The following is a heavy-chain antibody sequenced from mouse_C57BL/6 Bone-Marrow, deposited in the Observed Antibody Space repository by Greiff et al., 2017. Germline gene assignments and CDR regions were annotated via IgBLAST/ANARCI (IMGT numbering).Heavy chain of an antibody. D-gene: IGHD2-2*01. J-gene: IGHJ3*01. CDR1: GYTFTSYW. CDR2: IYPGSGST. Sequence: QVHVKQPGAELVKPGASVKMSCKASGYTFTSYWITWVKQRPGQGLEWIGDIYPGSGSTNYNEKFKSKATLTVDTSSSTAYMQLSSLTSEDSAVYYCARSVGYAWFAYWGQGTLVTVSA. CDR3: ARSVGYAWFAY. V-gene: IGHV1-55*01.